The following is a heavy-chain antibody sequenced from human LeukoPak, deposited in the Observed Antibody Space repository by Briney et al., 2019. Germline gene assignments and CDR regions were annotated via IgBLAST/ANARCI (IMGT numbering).Heavy chain of an antibody. CDR1: GYTFTDYY. CDR2: VDPEDGET. J-gene: IGHJ4*01. D-gene: IGHD3-16*01. V-gene: IGHV1-69-2*01. Sequence: VASVKVSCKVSGYTFTDYYMHWVQQAPGKGLEWMGLVDPEDGETIYAEKFQGRVTITADTSTDTAYMELSSLRSEDTAVYYCATDPNGLPGGYWGHGALVTVSS. CDR3: ATDPNGLPGGY.